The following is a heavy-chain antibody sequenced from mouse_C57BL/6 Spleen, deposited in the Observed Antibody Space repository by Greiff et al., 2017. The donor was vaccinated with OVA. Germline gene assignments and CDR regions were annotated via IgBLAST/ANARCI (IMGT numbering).Heavy chain of an antibody. J-gene: IGHJ3*01. CDR1: GYTFTSYW. CDR2: INPSSGYT. V-gene: IGHV1-7*01. Sequence: VQLQQSGAELAKPGASVKLSCKASGYTFTSYWMHWVKQRPGQGLEWIGYINPSSGYTKYNQKFKDKATLTADKSPGTAYMQLSSLTYEDSAVYYCARDTPRFAYWGQGTLVTVSA. CDR3: ARDTPRFAY.